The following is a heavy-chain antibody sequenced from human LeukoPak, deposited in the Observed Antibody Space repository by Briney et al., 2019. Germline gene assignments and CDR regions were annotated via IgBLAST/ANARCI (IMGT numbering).Heavy chain of an antibody. Sequence: SETLSLTCAAYGGSFSGYYWSWIRQPPGKGLEWIGEINHGGSTNYNPSLKSRVTISVDTSKNQFSLKLSSVTAADTAVYYCARGRGLDYWGQGTLVTVSS. J-gene: IGHJ4*02. CDR3: ARGRGLDY. D-gene: IGHD5-12*01. CDR1: GGSFSGYY. CDR2: INHGGST. V-gene: IGHV4-34*01.